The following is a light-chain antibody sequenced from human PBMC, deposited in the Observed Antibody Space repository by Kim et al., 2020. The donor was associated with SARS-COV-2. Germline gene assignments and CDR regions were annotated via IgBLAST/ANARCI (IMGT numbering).Light chain of an antibody. CDR3: QQYASSPLT. CDR1: QTVSTSY. J-gene: IGKJ4*01. V-gene: IGKV3-20*01. Sequence: SPGERATLSCRASQTVSTSYLASYQQKPGQAPRLVIYGASSRATGIPDRFSGSGSGTDFTLTISGLEPEDFAVYYCQQYASSPLTFGGGTKVDIK. CDR2: GAS.